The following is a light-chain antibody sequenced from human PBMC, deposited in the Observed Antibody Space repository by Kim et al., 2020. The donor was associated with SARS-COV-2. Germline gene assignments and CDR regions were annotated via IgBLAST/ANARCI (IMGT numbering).Light chain of an antibody. CDR1: ALPKQY. CDR3: QSADSSGTVV. J-gene: IGLJ2*01. V-gene: IGLV3-25*03. Sequence: VSPGQTDRITCSGDALPKQYAYWYQQKPGQAPVLVIYKDSERPSGIPERFSGSSSGKTVTLTISGVQAEDEADYYCQSADSSGTVVFGGGTQLTVL. CDR2: KDS.